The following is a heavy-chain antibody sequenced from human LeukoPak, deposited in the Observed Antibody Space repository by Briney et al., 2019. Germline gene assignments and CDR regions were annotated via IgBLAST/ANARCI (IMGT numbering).Heavy chain of an antibody. V-gene: IGHV4-59*01. Sequence: SETLSLTCTVSGGSISSYYWSWIRQPPGKGLEWIGYIYYSGSTNYNPSLTSRVTISVDTSKNQFSLKLSSVTAADTAVYYCARAGYAISQGYFDYWGQGTLVTVSS. J-gene: IGHJ4*02. CDR3: ARAGYAISQGYFDY. CDR1: GGSISSYY. D-gene: IGHD2-2*01. CDR2: IYYSGST.